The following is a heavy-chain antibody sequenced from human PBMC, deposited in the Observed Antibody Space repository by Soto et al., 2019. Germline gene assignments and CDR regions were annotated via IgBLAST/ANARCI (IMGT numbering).Heavy chain of an antibody. CDR1: GFTFTDYA. V-gene: IGHV3-23*01. J-gene: IGHJ4*02. CDR2: ISGIRGST. Sequence: GGSLRLSCATSGFTFTDYALSWVRQAPGKGLEWVATISGIRGSTYLADSVKGRLSISRDNSKNTVSLLMNSLRAEDTAVYFCARGSSGYISSWYYFDYWGRGTLVTVSS. D-gene: IGHD6-13*01. CDR3: ARGSSGYISSWYYFDY.